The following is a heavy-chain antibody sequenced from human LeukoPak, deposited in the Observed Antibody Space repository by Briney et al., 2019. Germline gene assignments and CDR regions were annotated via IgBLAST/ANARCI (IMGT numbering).Heavy chain of an antibody. J-gene: IGHJ3*02. D-gene: IGHD6-13*01. CDR1: GGSFSGYY. CDR2: INHSGGT. V-gene: IGHV4-34*01. Sequence: KPSETLSLTCAVYGGSFSGYYWSWIRQPPGKGLEWIGEINHSGGTNYNPSLKSRVTISVDTSKNQFSLKLSSVTAADTAVYYCARGYSSSWYKARGAFDIWGQGTMVTVSS. CDR3: ARGYSSSWYKARGAFDI.